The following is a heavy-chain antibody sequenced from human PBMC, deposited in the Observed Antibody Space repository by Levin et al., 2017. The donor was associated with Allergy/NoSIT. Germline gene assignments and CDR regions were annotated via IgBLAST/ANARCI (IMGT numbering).Heavy chain of an antibody. CDR3: ALVGAEEYY. V-gene: IGHV1-69*06. D-gene: IGHD1-26*01. J-gene: IGHJ4*02. CDR2: IIPIFGTA. CDR1: GGTFSSYA. Sequence: KISCKASGGTFSSYAISWVRQAPGQGLEWMGGIIPIFGTANYAQKFQGRVTITADKSTSTAYMELSSLRSEDTAVYYCALVGAEEYYWGQGTLVTVSS.